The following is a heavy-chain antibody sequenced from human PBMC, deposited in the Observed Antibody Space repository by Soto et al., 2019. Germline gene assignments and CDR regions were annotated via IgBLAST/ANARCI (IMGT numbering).Heavy chain of an antibody. CDR2: LSGSGTST. Sequence: GESLRLSCAASGLSFVHYAMNWVRQAPGKGLEWVSGLSGSGTSTYYADSVKGRFTISRDNSRDTLFLQMNSLTADDTAVYYCANSTTYGGRFNLLASCGQGAPVIGSA. CDR3: ANSTTYGGRFNLLAS. J-gene: IGHJ4*02. D-gene: IGHD4-17*01. V-gene: IGHV3-23*01. CDR1: GLSFVHYA.